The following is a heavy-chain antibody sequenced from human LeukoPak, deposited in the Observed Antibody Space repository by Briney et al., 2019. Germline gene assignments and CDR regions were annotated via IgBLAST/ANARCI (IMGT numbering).Heavy chain of an antibody. CDR3: AKDLAYSSSWYRLDS. D-gene: IGHD6-13*01. V-gene: IGHV3-23*01. Sequence: GGSLRLSCAASGFTLSNYAMSWVRQAPGKGLEWVSAISGSGGSTYYADSVKGRFTISRDNSKNTLYLQMNSLRAEDTAVYYCAKDLAYSSSWYRLDSWGQGTLVTVSS. CDR2: ISGSGGST. J-gene: IGHJ5*01. CDR1: GFTLSNYA.